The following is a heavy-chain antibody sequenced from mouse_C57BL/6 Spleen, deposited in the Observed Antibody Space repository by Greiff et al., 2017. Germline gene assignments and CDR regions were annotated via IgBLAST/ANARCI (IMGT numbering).Heavy chain of an antibody. V-gene: IGHV5-6*02. CDR1: GFTFSSYG. Sequence: EVKLVESGGDLVKPGGSLKLSCAASGFTFSSYGMSWVRQTPDKRLEWVATISSGGSYTYYPDSVKGRFTISRDNAKNTLYLQMSSLKSEDTAMYYGARHSGYDYDYFDYWGQGTTLTVSS. CDR2: ISSGGSYT. J-gene: IGHJ2*01. D-gene: IGHD2-4*01. CDR3: ARHSGYDYDYFDY.